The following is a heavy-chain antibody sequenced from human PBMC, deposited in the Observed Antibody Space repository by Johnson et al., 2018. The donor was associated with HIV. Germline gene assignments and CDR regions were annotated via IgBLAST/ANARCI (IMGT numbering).Heavy chain of an antibody. CDR2: IYSGGST. CDR3: ATNGHDYVWGSYRPGGDAFDI. V-gene: IGHV3-66*01. J-gene: IGHJ3*02. CDR1: GFTFSDYY. D-gene: IGHD3-16*02. Sequence: VQLVESGGGLVKPGGSLRLSCAASGFTFSDYYMSWIRQAPGKGLEWVSVIYSGGSTYYTDSVKGRFTISRDNAKNSLYLQMNSLRAEDTAVYYCATNGHDYVWGSYRPGGDAFDIWGQGTMVTVSS.